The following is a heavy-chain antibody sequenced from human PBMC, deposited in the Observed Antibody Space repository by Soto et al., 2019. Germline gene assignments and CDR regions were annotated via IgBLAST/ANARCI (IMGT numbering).Heavy chain of an antibody. CDR2: IYHSGST. CDR3: ARGHIVVVVAATINWFDP. D-gene: IGHD2-15*01. V-gene: IGHV4-4*02. Sequence: SETLSLTCAVSGGSISSSNWWSGVRQPPGKGLEWIGEIYHSGSTNYNPSLKSRVTISVDKSKNQFSLKLSSVTAADTAVYYCARGHIVVVVAATINWFDPWGQGTLVTVSS. CDR1: GGSISSSNW. J-gene: IGHJ5*02.